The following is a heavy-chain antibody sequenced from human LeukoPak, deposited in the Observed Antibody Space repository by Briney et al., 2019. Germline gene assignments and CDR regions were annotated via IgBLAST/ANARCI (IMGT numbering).Heavy chain of an antibody. Sequence: SVKVSCKASGFTFTSSAMQWVRQARGQRLEWIGWIVVGSGNTNYAQKFQERVTITRDMSTSTAYMELSSLRSEDTAVYYCAAPNAVTRAFDIWGQGTMVTVSS. CDR1: GFTFTSSA. CDR3: AAPNAVTRAFDI. V-gene: IGHV1-58*02. J-gene: IGHJ3*02. CDR2: IVVGSGNT. D-gene: IGHD4-17*01.